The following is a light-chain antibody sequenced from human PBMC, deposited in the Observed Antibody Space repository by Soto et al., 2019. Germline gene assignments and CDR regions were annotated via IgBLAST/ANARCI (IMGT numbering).Light chain of an antibody. Sequence: EIVMTQSPATLSVSPGERATLSCRASQSVSSNLAWYQQKPAQPPRLLIYGASTRATGIPARFSGSGSGTEFTLTIGSLQSEDFAVYYCQHYYNWPLTFGGGTKVEI. CDR3: QHYYNWPLT. J-gene: IGKJ4*01. CDR2: GAS. CDR1: QSVSSN. V-gene: IGKV3-15*01.